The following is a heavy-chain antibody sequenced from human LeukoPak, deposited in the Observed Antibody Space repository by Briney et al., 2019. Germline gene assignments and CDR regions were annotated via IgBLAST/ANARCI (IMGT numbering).Heavy chain of an antibody. J-gene: IGHJ6*03. CDR3: ATMYSSSSPHYYYYYMDV. Sequence: ASVKVSCMASGGTFSSYAISWVRQAPGQGLEWMGGIIPIFGTANYAQKLQGRVTITTDESTSTAYMELSSLRSEDTAVYYCATMYSSSSPHYYYYYMDVWGKGTTVTVSS. CDR1: GGTFSSYA. CDR2: IIPIFGTA. V-gene: IGHV1-69*05. D-gene: IGHD6-6*01.